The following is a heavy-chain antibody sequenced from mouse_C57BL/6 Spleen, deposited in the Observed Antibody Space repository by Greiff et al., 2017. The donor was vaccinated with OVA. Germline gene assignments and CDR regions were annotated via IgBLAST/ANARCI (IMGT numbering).Heavy chain of an antibody. CDR3: ARGEYDTDAMDY. J-gene: IGHJ4*01. V-gene: IGHV1-22*01. CDR2: INPNNGGT. D-gene: IGHD2-10*02. Sequence: VQLQQSGPELVKPGASVKMSCKASGYTFTDYNMHWVKQSHGKSLEWIGYINPNNGGTSYNQKFKGKATLTVNKSSSTAYMELRSLTSEESAVYYCARGEYDTDAMDYWGQGTSVTVSS. CDR1: GYTFTDYN.